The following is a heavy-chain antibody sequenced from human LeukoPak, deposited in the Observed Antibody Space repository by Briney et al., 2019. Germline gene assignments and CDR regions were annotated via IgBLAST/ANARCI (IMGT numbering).Heavy chain of an antibody. CDR2: ISYDGSNK. CDR3: AKGASWSPYYFDY. D-gene: IGHD6-13*01. J-gene: IGHJ4*02. V-gene: IGHV3-30*18. CDR1: GFTFSSYG. Sequence: GRSLRLSCAASGFTFSSYGMHWVRQAPGKGLEWVAVISYDGSNKYYADSVKGRFTISRDNSKNTLYLQMNSLRAEDTAVYYCAKGASWSPYYFDYWGQGTLVTVSS.